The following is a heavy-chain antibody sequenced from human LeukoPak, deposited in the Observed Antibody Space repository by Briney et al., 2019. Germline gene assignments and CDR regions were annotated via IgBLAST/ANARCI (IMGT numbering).Heavy chain of an antibody. CDR2: ISHSGDST. CDR1: GFSFSTYA. J-gene: IGHJ4*02. V-gene: IGHV3-23*01. Sequence: GGSLRLSCATSGFSFSTYAMSWVRQAPGKGLEWVSVISHSGDSTSYADSVKGRFTISRDNSKNTMYLQMNSLRAEDTAVYYCATTQWELPWWGQGTLVTVSS. D-gene: IGHD1-26*01. CDR3: ATTQWELPW.